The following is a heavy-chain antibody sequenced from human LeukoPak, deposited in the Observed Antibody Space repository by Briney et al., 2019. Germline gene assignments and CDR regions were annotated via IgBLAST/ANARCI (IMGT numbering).Heavy chain of an antibody. Sequence: GGSLRLSCAASGFTFDDYGMSWVRQAPGKGLEWVSGINWNGGSTGYADSVKGRFTISRDNAKNTLYLQMNSLRAEDTAVYYCARDWFHAIDYWGQGTLVTVSS. CDR1: GFTFDDYG. CDR2: INWNGGST. J-gene: IGHJ4*02. CDR3: ARDWFHAIDY. V-gene: IGHV3-20*04. D-gene: IGHD2/OR15-2a*01.